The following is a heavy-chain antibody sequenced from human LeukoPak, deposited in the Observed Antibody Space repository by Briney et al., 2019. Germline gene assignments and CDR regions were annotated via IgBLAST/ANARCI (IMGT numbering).Heavy chain of an antibody. CDR2: ISSSSSYI. Sequence: GGSLRLSCAASGFTFSSYSMTWVRQAPGKGLEWVSSISSSSSYIYYADSVKGRFTISRDNAKNSLYLQMNSLRAEDTAVYYCARGGSGWYGRFDYWGQGTLVTVSS. J-gene: IGHJ4*02. D-gene: IGHD6-19*01. V-gene: IGHV3-21*01. CDR3: ARGGSGWYGRFDY. CDR1: GFTFSSYS.